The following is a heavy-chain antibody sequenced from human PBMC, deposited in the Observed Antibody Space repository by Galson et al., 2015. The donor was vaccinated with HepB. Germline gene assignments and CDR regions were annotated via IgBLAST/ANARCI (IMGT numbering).Heavy chain of an antibody. J-gene: IGHJ4*02. D-gene: IGHD3-9*01. Sequence: SVKVSCKASGYTFNKYGISWVRQAPGQGLEWMGWISTKRGNTKHAQNFQGRVTMTTETSTNTACMELRSLRSADTAVYYCARDVDWALDYWGQGTLVTVSS. CDR1: GYTFNKYG. CDR3: ARDVDWALDY. V-gene: IGHV1-18*01. CDR2: ISTKRGNT.